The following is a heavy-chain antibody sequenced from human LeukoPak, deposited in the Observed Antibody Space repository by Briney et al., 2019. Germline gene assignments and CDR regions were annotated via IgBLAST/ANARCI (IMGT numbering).Heavy chain of an antibody. CDR3: AILYDNDVFDI. Sequence: ASVKVSCKASVYTFTSYYMHWVRQAPGQGLEWMGIINPSGGSTSYAQKFQDRVTMTRDTSTSTVYMELSSLRSEDTAVYYCAILYDNDVFDIWGQGTMVTVPS. D-gene: IGHD3-16*01. CDR2: INPSGGST. V-gene: IGHV1-46*01. J-gene: IGHJ3*02. CDR1: VYTFTSYY.